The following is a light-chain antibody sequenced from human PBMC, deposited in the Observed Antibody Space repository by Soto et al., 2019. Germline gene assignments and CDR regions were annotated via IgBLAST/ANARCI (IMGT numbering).Light chain of an antibody. CDR1: QSVSSK. V-gene: IGKV3-15*01. J-gene: IGKJ4*01. Sequence: EIVMTQSPPTLSVSPGERITLSCRASQSVSSKLAWYQHRPGQAPRLLIYGAFTRATGVPARFSGSGSGTEFTLTITSLQPEAFAVYYCQQYHTWPPLTFGGGTKVEIK. CDR3: QQYHTWPPLT. CDR2: GAF.